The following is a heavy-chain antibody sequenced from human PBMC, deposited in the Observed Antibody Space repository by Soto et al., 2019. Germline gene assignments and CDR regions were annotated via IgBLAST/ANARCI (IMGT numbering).Heavy chain of an antibody. D-gene: IGHD3-3*01. CDR3: ARARASGVVPQAHFDY. J-gene: IGHJ4*02. CDR2: IIPIFGTA. Sequence: QVQLVQSGAEVKKPGSSVKVSCKASGGTFSSYAISWVRQAPGQGLEWMGGIIPIFGTANYAQKFQGRVTITADESTSKAYMELSSLRSEDTAGYYCARARASGVVPQAHFDYWGQGTLVTVSS. V-gene: IGHV1-69*12. CDR1: GGTFSSYA.